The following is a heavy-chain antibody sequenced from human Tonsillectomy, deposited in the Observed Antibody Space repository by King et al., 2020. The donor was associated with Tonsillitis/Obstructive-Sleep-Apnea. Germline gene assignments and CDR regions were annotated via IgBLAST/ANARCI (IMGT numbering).Heavy chain of an antibody. Sequence: VQLPQWGAGLLKPSETLSLTCAVYGGSFSGYYWSWIRQPPGKGLEWIGEINHSGSTNYNPSLKSRVTMSVDTSKNQFSLKLNSVTAADTAVYYCAREDIVVVPAQGYYYYYMDVWGKGTTVTVSS. CDR3: AREDIVVVPAQGYYYYYMDV. D-gene: IGHD2-2*01. V-gene: IGHV4-34*01. CDR1: GGSFSGYY. J-gene: IGHJ6*03. CDR2: INHSGST.